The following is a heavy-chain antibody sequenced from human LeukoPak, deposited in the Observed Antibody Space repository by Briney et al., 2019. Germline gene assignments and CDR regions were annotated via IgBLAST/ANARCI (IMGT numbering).Heavy chain of an antibody. CDR1: GGSFSKYY. CDR2: SGRT. V-gene: IGHV4-4*09. D-gene: IGHD1-26*01. CDR3: AKGPATVFLGQYYFDY. J-gene: IGHJ4*02. Sequence: SETLSLTCTVSGGSFSKYYWSWIRQSPSTELEWIGYSGRTNYNPSLNSCVTMSIDTSKNQSSLKLNPVTASDTAVYYCAKGPATVFLGQYYFDYWGQGALVTVSS.